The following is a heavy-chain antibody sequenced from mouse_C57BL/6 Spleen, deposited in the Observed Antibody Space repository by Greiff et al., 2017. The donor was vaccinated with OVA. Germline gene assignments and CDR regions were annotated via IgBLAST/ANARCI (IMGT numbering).Heavy chain of an antibody. J-gene: IGHJ4*01. D-gene: IGHD2-12*01. CDR3: ARYSRYAMDY. CDR1: GYTFTSYW. V-gene: IGHV1-52*01. CDR2: IDPSDSET. Sequence: QVQLQQPGAELVRPGSSVKLSCKASGYTFTSYWMHWVKQRPIQGLEWIGNIDPSDSETHYNQKFKDKATLTVDKSSSTAYVQLSSLTSEDSAVYYCARYSRYAMDYWGQGTSVTVSS.